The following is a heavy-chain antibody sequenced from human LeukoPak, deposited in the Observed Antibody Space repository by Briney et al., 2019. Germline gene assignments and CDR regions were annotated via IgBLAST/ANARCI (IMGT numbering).Heavy chain of an antibody. CDR1: GGSISSSSYY. D-gene: IGHD3-16*01. V-gene: IGHV4-39*07. CDR3: ARLLRLGESLDY. CDR2: IYYSGST. Sequence: SSETLSLTCTVSGGSISSSSYYWGWIRQPPGKGLEWIGSIYYSGSTYYNPSLKSRVTISVDTSKNQFSLKLSSVTAADTAVYYCARLLRLGESLDYWGKGTTVTISS. J-gene: IGHJ6*04.